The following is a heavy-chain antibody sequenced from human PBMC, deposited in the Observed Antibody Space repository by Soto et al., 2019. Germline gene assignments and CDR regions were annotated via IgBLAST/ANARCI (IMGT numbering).Heavy chain of an antibody. J-gene: IGHJ4*02. V-gene: IGHV3-66*04. CDR3: ARPRYDGSGTPFDH. CDR1: GFTISSNY. CDR2: IYSGGNT. Sequence: GGSLRLSCAASGFTISSNYMSWVRQAPGKGLEWVSVIYSGGNTYHADSVKGRFTISRDNSKNMLYLQMNSLTAEDTAVYYCARPRYDGSGTPFDHWGQGTLVTVSS. D-gene: IGHD3-22*01.